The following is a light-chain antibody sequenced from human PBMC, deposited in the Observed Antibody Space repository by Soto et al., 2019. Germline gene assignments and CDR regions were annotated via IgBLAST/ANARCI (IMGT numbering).Light chain of an antibody. CDR1: QRISSY. CDR3: QESYSTPWA. V-gene: IGKV1-39*01. Sequence: DIQVTQSPSSLSASVGDRVNITCRASQRISSYLNWYQQKPGKAPKLQIYAASSLQSGVPSRFSGSGSGTDFSLTISSLQPEDFASYYCQESYSTPWAFGQGTKVEI. J-gene: IGKJ1*01. CDR2: AAS.